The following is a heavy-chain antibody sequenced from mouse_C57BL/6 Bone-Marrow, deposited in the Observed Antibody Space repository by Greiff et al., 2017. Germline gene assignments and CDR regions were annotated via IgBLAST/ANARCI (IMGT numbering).Heavy chain of an antibody. D-gene: IGHD2-1*01. J-gene: IGHJ3*01. CDR2: ISDGGSYT. CDR3: ARDFYGNGWFAY. Sequence: DVKLVESGGGLVKPGGSLKLSCAASGFTFSSYAMSWVRQTPEKRLEWVATISDGGSYTYYPDNVKGRFTISRDNAKNNLYLQMSHLKSEETAMYDCARDFYGNGWFAYGGQGSLVTVSA. V-gene: IGHV5-4*03. CDR1: GFTFSSYA.